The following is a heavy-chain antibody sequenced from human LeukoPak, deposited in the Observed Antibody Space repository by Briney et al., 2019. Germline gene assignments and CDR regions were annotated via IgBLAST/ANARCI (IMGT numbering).Heavy chain of an antibody. CDR1: GYTFTSYY. D-gene: IGHD5-18*01. Sequence: ASVKVSCKASGYTFTSYYKHWVRQAPGQGLEWMGIINPSGGSTSYAQKFQGRVTVTRDTSTSTVYMELSSLRSEDTAVYYCATLTASGYSYGRGALDYWGQGTLVTVSS. V-gene: IGHV1-46*01. J-gene: IGHJ4*02. CDR2: INPSGGST. CDR3: ATLTASGYSYGRGALDY.